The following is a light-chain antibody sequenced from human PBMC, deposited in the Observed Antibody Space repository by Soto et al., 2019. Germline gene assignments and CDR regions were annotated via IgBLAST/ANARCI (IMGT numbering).Light chain of an antibody. CDR2: LNSDGSH. J-gene: IGLJ3*02. V-gene: IGLV4-69*01. Sequence: QLVLTQSPSASASLGASVKLTCTLSSGHSSYAIAWHQQQPEKGPRYLMKLNSDGSHSKGDGIPDRFSGSSSGAERYLTISSLQSEDEADYYCQPWGLWVFGGGTKVTVL. CDR3: QPWGLWV. CDR1: SGHSSYA.